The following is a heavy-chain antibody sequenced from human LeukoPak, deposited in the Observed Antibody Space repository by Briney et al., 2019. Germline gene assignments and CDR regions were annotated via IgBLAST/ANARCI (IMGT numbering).Heavy chain of an antibody. J-gene: IGHJ5*02. CDR2: IYWDDDK. CDR1: GFSLSTSGVG. D-gene: IGHD1-26*01. Sequence: SGPMLVKPTQTLTLSCTFSGFSLSTSGVGVGWIRQPPGKALEWLALIYWDDDKRYSPSLKSRLTITKDTSKNQVVLTMTNMDPVDRATYYCAHSHSGSYSGNWFDPWGQGTLVTVSS. CDR3: AHSHSGSYSGNWFDP. V-gene: IGHV2-5*02.